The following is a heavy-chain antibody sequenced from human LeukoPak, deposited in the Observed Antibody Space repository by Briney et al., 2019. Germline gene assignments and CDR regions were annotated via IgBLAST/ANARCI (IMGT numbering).Heavy chain of an antibody. D-gene: IGHD3-10*01. CDR3: TRAGGSAPGDY. CDR2: ITSDGSTT. J-gene: IGHJ4*02. CDR1: GFTFSSYW. V-gene: IGHV3-74*01. Sequence: PGGSLRLSCAASGFTFSSYWMHWVRQAPGKGLVWVSRITSDGSTTSYADSVKGRFTISRDNAKNTLYLQMNSLRAEDTAVNYCTRAGGSAPGDYWGQGTLVTVSS.